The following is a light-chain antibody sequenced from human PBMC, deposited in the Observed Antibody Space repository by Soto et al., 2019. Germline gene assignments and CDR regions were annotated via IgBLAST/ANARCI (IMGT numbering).Light chain of an antibody. J-gene: IGLJ2*01. V-gene: IGLV4-69*01. CDR2: LNSDGSH. CDR3: QTWGTGIHVV. CDR1: SGHSSYV. Sequence: QLVLTQSPSASASLGASVKLTCTLSSGHSSYVIEWHQQQPEKGPRYLMNLNSDGSHSKGDGIPDRFSGSSSGAERYLTISSLQSEDEADYYCQTWGTGIHVVFGGGTKLTVL.